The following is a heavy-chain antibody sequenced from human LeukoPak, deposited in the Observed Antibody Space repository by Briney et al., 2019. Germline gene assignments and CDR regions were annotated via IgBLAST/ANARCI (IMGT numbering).Heavy chain of an antibody. J-gene: IGHJ4*02. D-gene: IGHD2-8*01. Sequence: GGSLRLSCAASGFTFSSYWMSWVRQAPGKGLEWVAVISYDGSNKYYADSVKGRFTISRDNSKNTLYLQMNSLRAEDTAVYYCARAGVVLMVYAGGFDYWGQGTLVTVSS. V-gene: IGHV3-30*01. CDR3: ARAGVVLMVYAGGFDY. CDR2: ISYDGSNK. CDR1: GFTFSSYW.